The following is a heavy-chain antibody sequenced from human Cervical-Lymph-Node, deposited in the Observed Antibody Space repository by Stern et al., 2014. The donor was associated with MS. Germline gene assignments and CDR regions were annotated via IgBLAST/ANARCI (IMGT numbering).Heavy chain of an antibody. D-gene: IGHD5/OR15-5a*01. V-gene: IGHV4-61*02. CDR3: AREWIYEVSWFDS. J-gene: IGHJ5*01. CDR2: ICSTGRV. Sequence: QVQLQESGPGLVKPSQTLSLTCTVSGGSISSGSHYWSWIRQPAGKGLEWVGRICSTGRVDYTPSFRVRVTMSVDTSKDQFSLELRSVTAADTAMYYCAREWIYEVSWFDSWGQGSLVIVSS. CDR1: GGSISSGSHY.